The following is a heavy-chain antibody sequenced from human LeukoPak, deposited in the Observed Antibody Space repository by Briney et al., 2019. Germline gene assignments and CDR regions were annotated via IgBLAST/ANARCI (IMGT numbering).Heavy chain of an antibody. CDR1: GGSISSYY. D-gene: IGHD1-26*01. Sequence: SETLSLTCTVSGGSISSYYWSWLRQPPGKGLEWIGYIYYSGSTNYNPSLKSRVTISVDTSKNQFSLKLSSVTAADTAVYYCARTTAGYFDYWGQGTLVTVSS. CDR3: ARTTAGYFDY. J-gene: IGHJ4*02. CDR2: IYYSGST. V-gene: IGHV4-59*08.